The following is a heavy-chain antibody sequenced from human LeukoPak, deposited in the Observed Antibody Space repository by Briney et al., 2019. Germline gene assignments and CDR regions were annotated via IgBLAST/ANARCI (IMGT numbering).Heavy chain of an antibody. D-gene: IGHD1/OR15-1a*01. CDR3: AMRAREQRDISPGNWLDP. J-gene: IGHJ5*02. CDR2: IYGGNT. Sequence: SETLSLICTVSGGSISSYSWNWIRKPPGNGLEWIRRIYGGNTNYNPSLMSRVTISFDTSKNQLSLNLRSVTAADTAVYYCAMRAREQRDISPGNWLDPWGQGTLVTVSS. V-gene: IGHV4-59*08. CDR1: GGSISSYS.